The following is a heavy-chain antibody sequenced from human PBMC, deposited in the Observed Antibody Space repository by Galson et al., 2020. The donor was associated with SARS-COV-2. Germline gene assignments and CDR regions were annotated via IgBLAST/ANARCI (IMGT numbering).Heavy chain of an antibody. CDR3: ARDLSSVLGSFDY. Sequence: GGSLRLSCAASGFTFSSYSMNWVRQAPGKGLEWVSSISSSSSYIYYADSVKGRFTISRDNAKNSLYLQINSLRAEDTAVYYCARDLSSVLGSFDYWGQGTLVTVSS. D-gene: IGHD3-16*02. V-gene: IGHV3-21*01. J-gene: IGHJ4*02. CDR2: ISSSSSYI. CDR1: GFTFSSYS.